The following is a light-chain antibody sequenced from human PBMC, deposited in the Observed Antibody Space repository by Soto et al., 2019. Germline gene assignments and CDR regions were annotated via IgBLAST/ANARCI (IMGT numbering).Light chain of an antibody. Sequence: EIVLTHSPGTLSLSAPQRANLSRRASQSVSSSFLAWSQQKPGQAPRLLIYGASSRATGIPDRFSGSGSGTDFTLTISRLEPEDFAVYYCQQYGSSRTFGQGTKVDIK. CDR3: QQYGSSRT. CDR2: GAS. CDR1: QSVSSSF. V-gene: IGKV3-20*01. J-gene: IGKJ1*01.